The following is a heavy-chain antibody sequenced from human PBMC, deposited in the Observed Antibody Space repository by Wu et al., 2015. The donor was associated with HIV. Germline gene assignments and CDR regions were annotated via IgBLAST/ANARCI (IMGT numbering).Heavy chain of an antibody. CDR2: IIPMVATT. D-gene: IGHD3-22*01. CDR1: GGTLSSYA. J-gene: IGHJ5*02. V-gene: IGHV1-69*12. Sequence: QVQLVQSGSEVKKPESSVKVSCKASGGTLSSYAINWVRQAPGQGLGWMGGIIPMVATTNYAQKFKGRVSITADESMNTAYMELSSLKSDDTAVYYCARAERDNSGYYPNWFDPWGQGTLVTVSS. CDR3: ARAERDNSGYYPNWFDP.